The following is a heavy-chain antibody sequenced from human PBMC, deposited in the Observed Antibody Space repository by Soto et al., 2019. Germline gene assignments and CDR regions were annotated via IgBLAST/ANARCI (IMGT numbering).Heavy chain of an antibody. CDR3: ARDRRGLHYDFWSCLEV. J-gene: IGHJ6*02. Sequence: SETLSLTCTVSGGSISSGGYYWSWIRQHPGKGLEWIGYIYYSGSTYYNPSLKSRVTISVDTSKNQFSLKLSSVTAADTAVYYCARDRRGLHYDFWSCLEVWGQGTTVTVSS. CDR1: GGSISSGGYY. D-gene: IGHD3-3*01. CDR2: IYYSGST. V-gene: IGHV4-31*03.